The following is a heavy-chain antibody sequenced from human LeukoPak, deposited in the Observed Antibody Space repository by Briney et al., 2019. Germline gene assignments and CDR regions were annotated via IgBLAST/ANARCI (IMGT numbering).Heavy chain of an antibody. CDR2: IIPIFGTA. D-gene: IGHD2-2*01. V-gene: IGHV1-69*05. J-gene: IGHJ5*02. Sequence: SVKVSCKXSGGTFSSYAISWVRQAPGQGLEWMGGIIPIFGTANYAQKFQGRVTITTDESTSTAYMELSSLRSEDTAVYYCARDGGYCSSTSCVWFDPWGQGTLVTVSS. CDR1: GGTFSSYA. CDR3: ARDGGYCSSTSCVWFDP.